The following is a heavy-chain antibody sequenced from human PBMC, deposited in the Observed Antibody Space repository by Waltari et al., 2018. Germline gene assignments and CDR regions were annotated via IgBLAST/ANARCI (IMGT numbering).Heavy chain of an antibody. CDR1: GFSLSHYG. J-gene: IGHJ4*02. CDR2: LWFEGGDE. CDR3: AKDAFGNTYMDH. V-gene: IGHV3-30*18. D-gene: IGHD3-16*01. Sequence: QLQLVESGGGGVQPGKSLRLSCAASGFSLSHYGMHWVRQAPGRGLGWVALLWFEGGDEYYADSVRGRFTISRDNSKNILYLHMDSLRVDDTSVYYCAKDAFGNTYMDHWGQGTLVTVSS.